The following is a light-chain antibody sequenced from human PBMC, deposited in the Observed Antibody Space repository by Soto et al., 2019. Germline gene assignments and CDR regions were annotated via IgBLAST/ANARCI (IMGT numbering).Light chain of an antibody. CDR1: SSDVGGYNY. CDR2: EVS. Sequence: QSALTQPPSASGSPGQSVTISCTGTSSDVGGYNYVSWYQQHPGKTPKLMIYEVSKRPSGVPDRFSGSKSGNTASLTVSGLQAEDEDDYHCTSYAGSNPVVFGGGTKLTVL. J-gene: IGLJ2*01. CDR3: TSYAGSNPVV. V-gene: IGLV2-8*01.